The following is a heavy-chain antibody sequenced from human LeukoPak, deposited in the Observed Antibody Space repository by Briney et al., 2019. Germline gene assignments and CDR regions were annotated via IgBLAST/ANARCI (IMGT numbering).Heavy chain of an antibody. CDR3: ALSPYYYDSSGYYVY. V-gene: IGHV3-23*01. CDR1: GVTLSSYA. D-gene: IGHD3-22*01. J-gene: IGHJ4*02. Sequence: GGSLRLSCAASGVTLSSYAMSWARQAPGKGLEWVSGISSSGSGGNTYYADSVKGRFTISRDSSKNTLFLHMNTLRAEDTAVYYCALSPYYYDSSGYYVYWGQGTLVTVSS. CDR2: ISSSGSGGNT.